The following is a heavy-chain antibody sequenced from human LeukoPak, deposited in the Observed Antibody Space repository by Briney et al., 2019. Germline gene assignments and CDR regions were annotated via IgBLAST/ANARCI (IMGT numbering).Heavy chain of an antibody. CDR2: IYYSGST. J-gene: IGHJ4*02. V-gene: IGHV4-59*01. CDR3: ARSIAVAGLVDY. CDR1: GGSISSYY. Sequence: PSETLSLTCTVSGGSISSYYWSWIRQPLGKGLEWIGHIYYSGSTNYNPSLKSRVTISVDTSKNQFSLKLSSVTAADTAVYYCARSIAVAGLVDYWGQGTPVTVSS. D-gene: IGHD6-19*01.